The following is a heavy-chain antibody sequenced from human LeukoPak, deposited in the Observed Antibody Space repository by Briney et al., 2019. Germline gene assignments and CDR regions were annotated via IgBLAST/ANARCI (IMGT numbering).Heavy chain of an antibody. D-gene: IGHD3/OR15-3a*01. CDR3: AKGTGRVYYYYMDV. Sequence: GGSLRLSCAASGFTFSSYWMSWVRQAPGKGLEWVANIKQDGSEKYYVDSVKGRFTISRDNAKNSLYLQMNSLRPEDTAVYYCAKGTGRVYYYYMDVWGKGTTVTISS. CDR2: IKQDGSEK. V-gene: IGHV3-7*01. CDR1: GFTFSSYW. J-gene: IGHJ6*03.